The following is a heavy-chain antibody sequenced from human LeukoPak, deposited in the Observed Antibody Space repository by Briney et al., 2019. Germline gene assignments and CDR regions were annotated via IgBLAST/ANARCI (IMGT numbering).Heavy chain of an antibody. V-gene: IGHV4-59*11. D-gene: IGHD6-19*01. CDR2: IYYSGST. CDR3: ARVMLRWLVPDY. J-gene: IGHJ4*02. Sequence: SETLSLTCNVSGDSITSHYWNWIRQPPGKGLEWIGYIYYSGSTNYNPSLKSRVTISVDTSKNQFSLKLSSVTAADTAVYYCARVMLRWLVPDYWGQGTLVTVSS. CDR1: GDSITSHY.